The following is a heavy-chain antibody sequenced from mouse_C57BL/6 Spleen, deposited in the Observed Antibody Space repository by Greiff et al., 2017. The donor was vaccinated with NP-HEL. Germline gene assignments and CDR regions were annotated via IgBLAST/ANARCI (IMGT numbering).Heavy chain of an antibody. J-gene: IGHJ3*01. V-gene: IGHV1-50*01. Sequence: QVQLQQPGAELVKPGASVKLSCKASGYTFTSYWMQWVKQRPGQGHEWIGEIDPSDNYSNYNQNFKGKATLTVDTSFSTAYMQLSSLTSEDSAVYYCASWDFAYWGQGTLVTVSA. CDR3: ASWDFAY. CDR2: IDPSDNYS. CDR1: GYTFTSYW. D-gene: IGHD4-1*01.